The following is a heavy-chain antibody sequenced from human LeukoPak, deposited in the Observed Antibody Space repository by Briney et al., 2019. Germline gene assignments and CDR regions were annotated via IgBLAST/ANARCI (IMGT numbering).Heavy chain of an antibody. J-gene: IGHJ4*02. CDR1: GFTFSSYA. D-gene: IGHD6-13*01. CDR3: ALFSSSWYRTDY. Sequence: GGSLRLSCAASGFTFSSYAMHWVHQAPGKGLEWVAVISYDGSNKYYADSVKGRFTISRDNPKNTLYLQMNSLRAEDTAVYYCALFSSSWYRTDYWGQGTLVTVSS. V-gene: IGHV3-30-3*01. CDR2: ISYDGSNK.